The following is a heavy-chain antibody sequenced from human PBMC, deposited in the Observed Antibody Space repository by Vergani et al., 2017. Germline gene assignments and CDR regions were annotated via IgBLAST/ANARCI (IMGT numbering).Heavy chain of an antibody. CDR1: GFTFSSYA. CDR3: ARGRSGSYYYYYYGMDV. D-gene: IGHD3-10*01. CDR2: ISYDGSNK. J-gene: IGHJ6*02. Sequence: QVQLVESGGGVVQPGRSLRLSCAASGFTFSSYAMHWVRQAPGKGLEWVAVISYDGSNKYYADSVKGRFTISRDNSKNTLYLQMNSLRAEDTAVYYCARGRSGSYYYYYYGMDVWGQXP. V-gene: IGHV3-30-3*01.